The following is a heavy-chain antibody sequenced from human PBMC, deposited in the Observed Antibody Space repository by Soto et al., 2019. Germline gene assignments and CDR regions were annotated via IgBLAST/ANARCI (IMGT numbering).Heavy chain of an antibody. CDR3: AREACSGGSCYSGVGY. CDR2: IWYDGSNK. Sequence: PGESLRLSCAASGFTFSSYGMHWVRQAPGKGLAWAAVIWYDGSNKYYADSVKGRFTISRDNSKKTLYLQMNSLRAEDTAVYYCAREACSGGSCYSGVGYWGQGTLVIVSS. J-gene: IGHJ4*02. CDR1: GFTFSSYG. V-gene: IGHV3-33*01. D-gene: IGHD2-15*01.